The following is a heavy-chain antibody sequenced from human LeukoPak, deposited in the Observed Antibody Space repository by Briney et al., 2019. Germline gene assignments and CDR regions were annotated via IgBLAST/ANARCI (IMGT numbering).Heavy chain of an antibody. J-gene: IGHJ4*02. CDR3: ARHGGIGPKRDYFDY. V-gene: IGHV1-8*01. D-gene: IGHD3-16*01. Sequence: GASVKVSCKASGYTFTSYDINWVRQATGQGLEWMGWMNPNSGNTGYAQKFQGRVTMTTDTSTTTAHMELRSLTSDDTAIYYCARHGGIGPKRDYFDYWGPGTLVTVSS. CDR2: MNPNSGNT. CDR1: GYTFTSYD.